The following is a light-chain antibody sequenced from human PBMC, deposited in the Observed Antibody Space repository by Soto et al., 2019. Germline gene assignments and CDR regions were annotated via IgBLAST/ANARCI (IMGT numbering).Light chain of an antibody. J-gene: IGKJ1*01. CDR1: HRGTNNY. V-gene: IGKV3-20*01. Sequence: IVFKQSPGTWSLPPGERATLSFRASHRGTNNYFAWYQQKPGQAPRLLIYGASNRATGIPDRFSGSGYGTDFTLTISRLEPEDFAVYYCQQYGSSGTFGQGTKVDIK. CDR2: GAS. CDR3: QQYGSSGT.